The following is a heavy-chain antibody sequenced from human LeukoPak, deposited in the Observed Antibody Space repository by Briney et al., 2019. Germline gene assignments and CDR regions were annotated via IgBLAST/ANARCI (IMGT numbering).Heavy chain of an antibody. CDR1: GFTVSSNY. CDR2: IYSGGST. Sequence: QPGGSLRLSCAASGFTVSSNYMTWVRQAPGKGLEWVSVIYSGGSTYYADSVKGRFTISRDNSKSTLYLQMINLRAEDTAVYYCARGGYCSGGSCYSLYFDLWGRGTLVTVSS. V-gene: IGHV3-53*01. CDR3: ARGGYCSGGSCYSLYFDL. D-gene: IGHD2-15*01. J-gene: IGHJ2*01.